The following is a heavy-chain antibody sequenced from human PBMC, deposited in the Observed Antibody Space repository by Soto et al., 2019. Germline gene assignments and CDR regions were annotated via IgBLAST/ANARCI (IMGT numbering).Heavy chain of an antibody. D-gene: IGHD6-19*01. J-gene: IGHJ4*02. CDR3: ARAGRSSYSSGWYYFDY. V-gene: IGHV1-58*01. Sequence: SVKVSCKASGFTFTSSAVQWVRQARGQRLEWIGWIVVGSGNTNYAQKFQERVTITRETSTSTVYMELSSLRSEDTAVYYCARAGRSSYSSGWYYFDYWGQRKMVTASS. CDR2: IVVGSGNT. CDR1: GFTFTSSA.